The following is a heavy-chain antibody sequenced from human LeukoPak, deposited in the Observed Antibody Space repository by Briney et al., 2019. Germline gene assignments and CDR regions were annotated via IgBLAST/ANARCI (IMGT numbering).Heavy chain of an antibody. CDR2: INPNSGGT. V-gene: IGHV1-2*02. CDR1: GYTFTGYY. CDR3: ARDLGSGYYIYY. Sequence: ASVKVSCKASGYTFTGYYMHWVRQAPGQGLEWMGWINPNSGGTNYAQKFQGRVTMTRDTSISTAYMELSRLRSDDTAVYYCARDLGSGYYIYYWGQGTLVTVSS. J-gene: IGHJ4*02. D-gene: IGHD3-22*01.